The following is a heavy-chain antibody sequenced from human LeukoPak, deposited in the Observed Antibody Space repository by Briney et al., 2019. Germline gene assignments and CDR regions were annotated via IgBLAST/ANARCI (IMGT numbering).Heavy chain of an antibody. CDR2: VYYDGST. Sequence: GGSLRLSCAASGFTVSTNYMNWVRQAPGKGLEWVSVVYYDGSTYYADSVKGRFTISRDSSKNTLYLQMNSLRADDTAVDYCASPGYCSGSVCYSVYFQHWGQGTLVTVSS. D-gene: IGHD2-15*01. CDR3: ASPGYCSGSVCYSVYFQH. V-gene: IGHV3-53*01. CDR1: GFTVSTNY. J-gene: IGHJ1*01.